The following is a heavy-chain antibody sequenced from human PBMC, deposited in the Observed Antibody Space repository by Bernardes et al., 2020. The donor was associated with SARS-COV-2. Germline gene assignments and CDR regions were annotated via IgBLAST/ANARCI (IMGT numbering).Heavy chain of an antibody. J-gene: IGHJ4*02. CDR2: INHSGST. V-gene: IGHV4-34*01. CDR1: GGSFSGYY. Sequence: SETLSLTCAVYGGSFSGYYWSWIRQPPGKGLEWIGEINHSGSTNYNPSLKSRVTISVDTSKNQFSLKLSSVTAADTAVYYCARGIYYDSSGSPQARVRYVDDWGQGTLVTVSS. CDR3: ARGIYYDSSGSPQARVRYVDD. D-gene: IGHD3-22*01.